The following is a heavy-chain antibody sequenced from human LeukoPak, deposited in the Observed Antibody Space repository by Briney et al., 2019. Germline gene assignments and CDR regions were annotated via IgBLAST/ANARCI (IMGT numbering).Heavy chain of an antibody. CDR1: GFTFSIYA. J-gene: IGHJ4*02. CDR2: IGASGHST. D-gene: IGHD3-22*01. CDR3: AREAYYYDSSGYLIDY. Sequence: GGSLRLSCAASGFTFSIYAMNWVRQAPGMRPEWVSTIGASGHSTYYADSVKGRFTISRDNSKNTLYLQMNSLRAEDTAVYYCAREAYYYDSSGYLIDYWGQGTLVTVSS. V-gene: IGHV3-23*01.